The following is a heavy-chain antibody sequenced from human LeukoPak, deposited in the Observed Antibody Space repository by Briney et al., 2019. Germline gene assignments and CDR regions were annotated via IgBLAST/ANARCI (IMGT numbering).Heavy chain of an antibody. CDR2: IYYSGST. Sequence: SETLSLTCTASGVSISSSSYNWGWLPQPPGKGLEWIGSIYYSGSTYYNPSLKSRVTISVDTSKNQFSLKLSSVTAADTAVYYCARHVTIRSYYFDYWGQGTLVTVSS. CDR1: GVSISSSSYN. D-gene: IGHD5-24*01. CDR3: ARHVTIRSYYFDY. V-gene: IGHV4-39*01. J-gene: IGHJ4*02.